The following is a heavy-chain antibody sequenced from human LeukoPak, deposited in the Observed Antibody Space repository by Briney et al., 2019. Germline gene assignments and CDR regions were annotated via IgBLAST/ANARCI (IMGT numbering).Heavy chain of an antibody. CDR1: GGSISSSNW. J-gene: IGHJ4*02. Sequence: SQTLSLTCAVSGGSISSSNWWSWVRQPPGKGLEWLGNIYYGGNTYYNPSLKSRVTISIDTSKNQFYLKLSSLTAADTAVYYCARRDDSSGYHKIFDYWGPGTLVTVSS. CDR2: IYYGGNT. V-gene: IGHV4-4*02. D-gene: IGHD3-22*01. CDR3: ARRDDSSGYHKIFDY.